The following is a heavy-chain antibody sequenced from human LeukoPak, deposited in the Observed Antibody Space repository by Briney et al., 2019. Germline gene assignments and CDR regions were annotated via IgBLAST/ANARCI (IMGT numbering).Heavy chain of an antibody. Sequence: GGSLRLSCAASGFTFSNFAMMWVRQAPGKGLEWVSSITGDYATYSADPAKGRFTTSRDNSKNIVYLQMDSLRDDDTAVCYCAKGAASGLVDWFDPWGQGTLVTVSS. CDR2: ITGDYAT. CDR1: GFTFSNFA. CDR3: AKGAASGLVDWFDP. D-gene: IGHD3-22*01. J-gene: IGHJ5*02. V-gene: IGHV3-23*01.